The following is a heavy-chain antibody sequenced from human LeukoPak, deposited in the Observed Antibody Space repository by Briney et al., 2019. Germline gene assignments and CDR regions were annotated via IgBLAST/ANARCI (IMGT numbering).Heavy chain of an antibody. D-gene: IGHD6-19*01. CDR2: IYHSGST. CDR1: GYSISSGYY. CDR3: AGVEGYSSGWRTPFDY. V-gene: IGHV4-38-2*02. Sequence: SETLSLTCTVSGYSISSGYYWGWIRQPPGKGLEGIGSIYHSGSTYYNPSLKSRVTISVDTSKNQFSLKLSSVTAADTAVYYCAGVEGYSSGWRTPFDYWGQGTLVTVSS. J-gene: IGHJ4*02.